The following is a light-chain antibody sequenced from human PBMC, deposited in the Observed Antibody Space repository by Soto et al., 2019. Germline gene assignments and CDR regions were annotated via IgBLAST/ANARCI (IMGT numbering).Light chain of an antibody. CDR1: QGISSS. CDR2: AAS. CDR3: QEYHSHPFT. V-gene: IGKV1-27*01. J-gene: IGKJ3*01. Sequence: DIQMTQSPSSLSASVRDTVTITCRASQGISSSLAWYQQKAGKVPDLLIYAASTFQSGFPSPFTATGSWTDFTLTISSLQPEDGACYYCQEYHSHPFTFGPGTRVEIK.